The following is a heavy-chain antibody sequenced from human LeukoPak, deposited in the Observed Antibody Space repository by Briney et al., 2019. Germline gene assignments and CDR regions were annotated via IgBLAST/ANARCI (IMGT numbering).Heavy chain of an antibody. CDR1: GFTFSSYS. J-gene: IGHJ6*02. Sequence: PGGSLRLSCAASGFTFSSYSMNWVRQAPGKGLEWVSSISSSSSYIYYADSVKGRFTISRDNAKNSLYLRMNSLRAEDTAVYYCAREDIVVVPAAIDTEGYYYYGMDVWGQGTTVTVSS. V-gene: IGHV3-21*01. CDR2: ISSSSSYI. D-gene: IGHD2-2*02. CDR3: AREDIVVVPAAIDTEGYYYYGMDV.